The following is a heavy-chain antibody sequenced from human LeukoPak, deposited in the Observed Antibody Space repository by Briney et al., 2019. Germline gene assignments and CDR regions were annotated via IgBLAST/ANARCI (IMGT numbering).Heavy chain of an antibody. CDR3: ARAVQLERPPPLIDYYYMDV. CDR1: GGSISGKY. Sequence: SETLSLTCTVSGGSISGKYWSWIRQTPGKGLEWVGYIYYSGTTKYNPSLKSRITISVDTSKNQFSLKVRSVTTADTAVYYCARAVQLERPPPLIDYYYMDVWGKGTTVTVSS. D-gene: IGHD1-1*01. V-gene: IGHV4-59*01. J-gene: IGHJ6*03. CDR2: IYYSGTT.